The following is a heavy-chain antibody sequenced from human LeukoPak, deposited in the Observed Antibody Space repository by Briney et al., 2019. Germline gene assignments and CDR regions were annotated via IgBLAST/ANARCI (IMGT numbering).Heavy chain of an antibody. CDR2: IKRKTDGGTT. Sequence: GGSLRLSCAASGFTFSNTWMSWVRQAPGKGLEWVGRIKRKTDGGTTDYAAPVKGRFTISRDDSKNTLYLQMNSLKTEDTAVYYCIKMVRGVIIAYYYYYMDVWDKGTTVTVSS. D-gene: IGHD3-10*01. V-gene: IGHV3-15*01. J-gene: IGHJ6*03. CDR3: IKMVRGVIIAYYYYYMDV. CDR1: GFTFSNTW.